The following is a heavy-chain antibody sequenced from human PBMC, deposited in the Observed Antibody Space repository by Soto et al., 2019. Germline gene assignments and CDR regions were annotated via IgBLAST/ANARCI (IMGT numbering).Heavy chain of an antibody. D-gene: IGHD3-10*01. J-gene: IGHJ6*02. CDR3: ARDQXYYYGSGSYYNFYGMDV. CDR2: INPNSGGT. V-gene: IGHV1-2*02. Sequence: ASVKVSCKASGYTFTGYYMHWVRQAPGQGLEWMGWINPNSGGTNYAQKFQGRVTMTRDTSISTAYMELSRLRSDDTAVYYCARDQXYYYGSGSYYNFYGMDVWGQGTTVTVSS. CDR1: GYTFTGYY.